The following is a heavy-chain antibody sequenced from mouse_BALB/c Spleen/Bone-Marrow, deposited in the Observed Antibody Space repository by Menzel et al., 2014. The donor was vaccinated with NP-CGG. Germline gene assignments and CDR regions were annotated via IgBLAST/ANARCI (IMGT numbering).Heavy chain of an antibody. D-gene: IGHD4-1*01. V-gene: IGHV1S22*01. CDR1: GYTFTSYW. CDR3: TRGGAGTFAY. CDR2: IYPDSGNT. Sequence: LQQSGSELVRPGASVILSCKASGYTFTSYWMHWVKQRPGQGLEWIGNIYPDSGNTNYDENFKSKATLTVDTSSSTAYMQLSSVTSEDSAVYYCTRGGAGTFAYWGQGTLVTVSA. J-gene: IGHJ3*01.